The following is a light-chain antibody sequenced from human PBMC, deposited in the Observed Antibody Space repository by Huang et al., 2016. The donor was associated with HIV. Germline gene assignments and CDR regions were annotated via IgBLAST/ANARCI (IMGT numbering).Light chain of an antibody. CDR1: QDINTY. V-gene: IGKV1-8*01. Sequence: AIRITQSPSSLSASTGDKVSITCRASQDINTYLAWYQQKPGKPPSLLIYATSTLQSGVPSRFSGSGSGTDFTLTITHRQSEDFATYCCQQYYSFPLTFGQGSQVEV. CDR3: QQYYSFPLT. CDR2: ATS. J-gene: IGKJ1*01.